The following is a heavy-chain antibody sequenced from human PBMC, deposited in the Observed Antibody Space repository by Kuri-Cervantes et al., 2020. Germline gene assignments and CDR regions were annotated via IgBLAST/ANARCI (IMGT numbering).Heavy chain of an antibody. V-gene: IGHV3-21*01. J-gene: IGHJ3*02. CDR1: GFTFSSYS. CDR3: ASRLRDAFDI. CDR2: ISSSSSYI. Sequence: GESLKISCAASGFTFSSYSMNWVRQAPGKGLEWVSSISSSSSYIYYADSVKGRFTISRDNAKNSLYLQMNSLRAEVTAVYYCASRLRDAFDIWGQGTMVTVSS. D-gene: IGHD4-17*01.